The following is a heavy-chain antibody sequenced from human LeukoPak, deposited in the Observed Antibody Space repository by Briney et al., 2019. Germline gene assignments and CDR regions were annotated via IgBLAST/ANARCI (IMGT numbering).Heavy chain of an antibody. CDR1: GFTFSSFE. V-gene: IGHV3-48*03. Sequence: GGSLRLSCAASGFTFSSFEMNWVRQAPGKGLEWVSYISISGSTIHYADSVKGRFTISRNNAKNALYLQMNSLRAEDMAVYYCARDRPRVSLDYGGQGTLVTVSS. D-gene: IGHD4-11*01. CDR3: ARDRPRVSLDY. J-gene: IGHJ4*02. CDR2: ISISGSTI.